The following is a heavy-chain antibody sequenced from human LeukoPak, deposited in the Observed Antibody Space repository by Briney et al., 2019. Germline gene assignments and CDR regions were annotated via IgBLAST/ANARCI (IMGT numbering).Heavy chain of an antibody. D-gene: IGHD2-15*01. Sequence: GESLKISCKGSGYSFTSYWIAWVRQMPGKGLEWMGIIYPGDSDARYSPSFQGQVTLSVDKSISTAYLRWSSLKASDTAMYYCVRLGSTTLWFFDLWGRGTLVTVSS. CDR1: GYSFTSYW. J-gene: IGHJ2*01. V-gene: IGHV5-51*01. CDR2: IYPGDSDA. CDR3: VRLGSTTLWFFDL.